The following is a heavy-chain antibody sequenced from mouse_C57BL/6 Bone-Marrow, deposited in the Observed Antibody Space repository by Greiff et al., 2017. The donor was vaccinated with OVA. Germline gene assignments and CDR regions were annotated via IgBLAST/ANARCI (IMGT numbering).Heavy chain of an antibody. CDR3: ARSVDDGYYPFAY. V-gene: IGHV3-8*01. CDR1: GYSITSDY. J-gene: IGHJ3*01. D-gene: IGHD2-3*01. CDR2: ISYSGST. Sequence: EVQGVESGPGLAKPSQTLSLTCSVTGYSITSDYWNWIRKFPGNKLEYMGYISYSGSTYYNPSLKSRISITRDTSKNQYYLQLNSVTTEDTATYYCARSVDDGYYPFAYWGQGTLVTVSA.